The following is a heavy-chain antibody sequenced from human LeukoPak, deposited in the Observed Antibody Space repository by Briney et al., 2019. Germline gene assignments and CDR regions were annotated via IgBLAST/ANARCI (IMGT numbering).Heavy chain of an antibody. V-gene: IGHV3-7*01. Sequence: PGGSLRLSCAASGFTFSSYWMSWVRQAPGKGLVWVANIKQDGSEKYYVDSVKGRFTISRDNAKNSLYLQMNSLRAEDTAVYYCARSVGYSYGNDAFDIWGQGTMVTVSS. D-gene: IGHD5-18*01. CDR3: ARSVGYSYGNDAFDI. J-gene: IGHJ3*02. CDR2: IKQDGSEK. CDR1: GFTFSSYW.